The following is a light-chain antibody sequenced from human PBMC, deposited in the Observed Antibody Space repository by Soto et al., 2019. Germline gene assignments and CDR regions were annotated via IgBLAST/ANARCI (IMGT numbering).Light chain of an antibody. Sequence: EVVMTQSPAILSVSPGERATLSCRASQSVSSNLAWYQQKPGQAPRLLIYGASTRATGVPARFSGSGSGTEFTLTISGLQSEDFAVYYCQQYNNWPPWTFGQGTKVDIK. CDR1: QSVSSN. CDR2: GAS. J-gene: IGKJ1*01. V-gene: IGKV3-15*01. CDR3: QQYNNWPPWT.